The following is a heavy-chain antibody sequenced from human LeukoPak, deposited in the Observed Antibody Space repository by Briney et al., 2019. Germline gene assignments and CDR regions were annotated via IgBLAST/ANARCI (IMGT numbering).Heavy chain of an antibody. CDR2: ISYDGSNE. CDR3: ARDFDSSGYYLNY. V-gene: IGHV3-30-3*01. CDR1: GFTLNSYA. Sequence: GGSLRLSCAASGFTLNSYAMHWVRQAPGKGLEWVAVISYDGSNEYYTDSVKGRFTISRDNSKNTLYLQMNTLRAEDTAVYYCARDFDSSGYYLNYWGQGALVTVSS. D-gene: IGHD3-22*01. J-gene: IGHJ4*02.